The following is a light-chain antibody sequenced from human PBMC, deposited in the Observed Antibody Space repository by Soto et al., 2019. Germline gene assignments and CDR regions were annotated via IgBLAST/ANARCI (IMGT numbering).Light chain of an antibody. J-gene: IGKJ4*01. CDR3: QQYYSYPPLT. Sequence: AIRMTQSPSSLSASTGDRVTITCRASQGISSYLAWYQQKPGKAPKLLIYVASTLQSGVPSRFSGSGSGTDFTLTISCLQSEDFATYYCQQYYSYPPLTFGGGTKVEIK. CDR1: QGISSY. CDR2: VAS. V-gene: IGKV1-8*01.